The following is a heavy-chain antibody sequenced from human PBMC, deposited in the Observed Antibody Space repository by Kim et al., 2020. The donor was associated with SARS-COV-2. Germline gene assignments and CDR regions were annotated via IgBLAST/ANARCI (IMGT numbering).Heavy chain of an antibody. CDR1: GFTFDDYA. D-gene: IGHD2-2*01. V-gene: IGHV3-9*01. CDR2: ISWNSGSI. CDR3: AKDMSLPAAMGGYYYYM. Sequence: GGSLRLSCAASGFTFDDYAMHWVRQAPGKGLEWVSGISWNSGSIGYADSVKGRFTISRDNAKNSLYLQMNSLRAEDTALYYCAKDMSLPAAMGGYYYYM. J-gene: IGHJ6*03.